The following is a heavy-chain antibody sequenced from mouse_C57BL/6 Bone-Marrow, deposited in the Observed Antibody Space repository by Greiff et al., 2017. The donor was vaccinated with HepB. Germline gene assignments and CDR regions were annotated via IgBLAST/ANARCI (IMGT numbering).Heavy chain of an antibody. Sequence: VQLKESGPELVKPGASVKISCKASGYSFTGYYMNWVKQSPEKSLEWIGEINPSTGGTTYNQKFKAKATLTVDKSSSTAYMQLKSLTSEDSAVYDCARWGTVVATWYFDVWGTGTTVTVSS. CDR1: GYSFTGYY. D-gene: IGHD1-1*01. CDR2: INPSTGGT. CDR3: ARWGTVVATWYFDV. V-gene: IGHV1-42*01. J-gene: IGHJ1*03.